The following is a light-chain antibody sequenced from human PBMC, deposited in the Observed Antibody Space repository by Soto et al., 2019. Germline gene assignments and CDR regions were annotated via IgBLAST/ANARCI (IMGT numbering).Light chain of an antibody. J-gene: IGKJ3*01. CDR1: QTINSW. Sequence: DIQMTQSPSTLSASVGDRVTITCRASQTINSWLAWYQQKPGKAPKLLIFGASSLDSGVPSRFSGSGSGTDFTLTISSLQPEDFATYYCLQYNSYPFNFGPGTKVDIK. CDR2: GAS. V-gene: IGKV1-5*03. CDR3: LQYNSYPFN.